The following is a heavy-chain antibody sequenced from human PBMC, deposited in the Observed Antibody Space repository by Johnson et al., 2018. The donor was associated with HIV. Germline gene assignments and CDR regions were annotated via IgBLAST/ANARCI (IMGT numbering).Heavy chain of an antibody. D-gene: IGHD6-13*01. V-gene: IGHV3-23*04. J-gene: IGHJ3*02. CDR2: ISGSGGST. CDR3: ALAAIAAAGEAFDI. Sequence: VQLVESGGGVVQPGGSLRLSCAASGFTVSDKYISWVRQAPGKGLEWVSAISGSGGSTYYADSVKGRFTISRDNSKNTLYLPMNSLRAEDPGWYYCALAAIAAAGEAFDIWGQGTMVTVSS. CDR1: GFTVSDKY.